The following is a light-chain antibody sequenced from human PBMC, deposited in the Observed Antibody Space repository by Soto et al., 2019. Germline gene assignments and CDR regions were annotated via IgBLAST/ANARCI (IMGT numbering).Light chain of an antibody. CDR1: SSDVGGYNY. CDR2: EDS. J-gene: IGLJ3*02. CDR3: NSFTTSSTRV. V-gene: IGLV2-14*01. Sequence: QSALTQPASVSGSPGQSITISCTGTSSDVGGYNYVSWYQQYPGKAPKLMIYEDSIRPSGVSNRFSGSKSGNTASLTISGLQAEDEADYYCNSFTTSSTRVFGGGTPVTVL.